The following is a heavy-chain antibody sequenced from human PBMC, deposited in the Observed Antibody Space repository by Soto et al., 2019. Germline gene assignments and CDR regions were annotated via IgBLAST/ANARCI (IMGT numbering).Heavy chain of an antibody. V-gene: IGHV4-59*02. CDR2: IYYSGST. Sequence: SETLSLTCTFSVGSVISYYWSWIRQPPGNWLEWIVYIYYSGSTNYNPSLKSRVTISVDTSKNQFSLKLSSVTAADTAVYYCARTYYYDSSGYRFGYYFDYWGQGTLVTVS. CDR3: ARTYYYDSSGYRFGYYFDY. D-gene: IGHD3-22*01. CDR1: VGSVISYY. J-gene: IGHJ4*02.